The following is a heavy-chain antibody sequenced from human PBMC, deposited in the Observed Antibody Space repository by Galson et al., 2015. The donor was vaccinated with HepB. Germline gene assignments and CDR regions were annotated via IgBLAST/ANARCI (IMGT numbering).Heavy chain of an antibody. D-gene: IGHD1-26*01. Sequence: LRLSCAASGFTFSGSAMHWVRQASGKGLEWVGRIRSKANSYATAYAASVKGRFTISRDDSKNTAYLQMNSLKTEDTAVYYCTRRNSGSYLHYYGMDVWGQGTTVTVSS. V-gene: IGHV3-73*01. J-gene: IGHJ6*02. CDR2: IRSKANSYAT. CDR3: TRRNSGSYLHYYGMDV. CDR1: GFTFSGSA.